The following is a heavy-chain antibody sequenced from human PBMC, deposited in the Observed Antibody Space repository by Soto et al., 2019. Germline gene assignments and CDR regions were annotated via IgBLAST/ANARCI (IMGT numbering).Heavy chain of an antibody. D-gene: IGHD1-1*01. CDR3: ARVGLSILEHSYGMDV. J-gene: IGHJ6*02. CDR2: IYYSGST. CDR1: GGSISSGGYY. Sequence: QVQLQESGPGLVKPSQTLSLTCTVSGGSISSGGYYWSWIRQHPGKGLEGIGYIYYSGSTYYNPSIRSRVTLSVGTSKNQFALKLSSVTAADTAVYYCARVGLSILEHSYGMDVWGQGTTVTVSS. V-gene: IGHV4-31*03.